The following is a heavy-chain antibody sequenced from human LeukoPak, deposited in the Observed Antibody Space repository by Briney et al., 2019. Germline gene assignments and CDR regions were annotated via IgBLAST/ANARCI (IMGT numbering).Heavy chain of an antibody. CDR2: IKTAGSVI. CDR3: ASENLGYSSGSNCRLH. J-gene: IGHJ4*02. CDR1: GFTFSNYW. D-gene: IGHD2-15*01. Sequence: PGGSLRLSCAASGFTFSNYWMAWVRQAPGRGLEWVACIKTAGSVIYYGDSVKGRFTLSRDNTKNSLYLRMNSLRAEESAVYFCASENLGYSSGSNCRLHWGGGRLLTVSS. V-gene: IGHV3-7*04.